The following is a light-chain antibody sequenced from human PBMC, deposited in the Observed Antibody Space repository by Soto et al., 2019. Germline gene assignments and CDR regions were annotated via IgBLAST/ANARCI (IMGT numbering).Light chain of an antibody. V-gene: IGKV3-15*01. Sequence: EVVMTQSPATLSVSPGERVALSCRASQRISNNVAWYQQRPGQTPRLLIYGASTRASGVPARFSGSGFGADFTLTISGLQSEDVAIYYCQQFNYWPPWTFGQGTKVDIK. CDR3: QQFNYWPPWT. CDR2: GAS. J-gene: IGKJ1*01. CDR1: QRISNN.